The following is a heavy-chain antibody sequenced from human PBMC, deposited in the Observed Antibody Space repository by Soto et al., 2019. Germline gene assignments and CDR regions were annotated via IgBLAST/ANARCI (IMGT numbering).Heavy chain of an antibody. V-gene: IGHV3-30-3*01. CDR2: ISYDGSNK. CDR3: ARPGKYYFDY. CDR1: GFTFSSYA. J-gene: IGHJ4*02. Sequence: QVQLVESGGGVVQPGRSLRLSCAASGFTFSSYAMHWVRQAPGKGLEWVAVISYDGSNKYYADSVKGRFTISRDNSKNTLYLQMNSPRAEDTAVYYCARPGKYYFDYWGQGTLVTVSS.